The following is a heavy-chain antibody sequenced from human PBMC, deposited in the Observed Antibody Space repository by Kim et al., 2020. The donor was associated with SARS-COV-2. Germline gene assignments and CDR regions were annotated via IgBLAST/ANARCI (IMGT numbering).Heavy chain of an antibody. CDR1: GYTFTSHY. D-gene: IGHD3-22*01. J-gene: IGHJ4*02. Sequence: ASVKVSCKASGYTFTSHYMVWLRQAPGQGLEWVALINPSGGRTTYAQKFQGRVTVTSDTSTSTVYMHLSSLKSEDTAVYYCARVLSLVVWDHWGQGTLVT. CDR3: ARVLSLVVWDH. V-gene: IGHV1-46*01. CDR2: INPSGGRT.